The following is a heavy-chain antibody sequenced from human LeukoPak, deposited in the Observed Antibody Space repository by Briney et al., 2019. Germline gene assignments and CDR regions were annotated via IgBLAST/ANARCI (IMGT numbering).Heavy chain of an antibody. CDR2: IYYSGST. D-gene: IGHD3-10*01. Sequence: PSETLSLTCTVSCGSISSYYWSWIRQPPGEGLEWIGYIYYSGSTNYNPSLKSRVTISVDTSKNQFSLKLSSVTAADTAVYYCARERFGEFHLDYWGQGTLVTVSS. V-gene: IGHV4-59*01. J-gene: IGHJ4*02. CDR1: CGSISSYY. CDR3: ARERFGEFHLDY.